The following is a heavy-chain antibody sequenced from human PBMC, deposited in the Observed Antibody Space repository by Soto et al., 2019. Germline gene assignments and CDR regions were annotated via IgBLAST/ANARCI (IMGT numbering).Heavy chain of an antibody. V-gene: IGHV4-34*01. CDR3: ARAQLSTETVTYWYCDL. CDR1: GGSFSGYY. D-gene: IGHD4-17*01. J-gene: IGHJ2*01. Sequence: QVQLQQWGAGLLKPSETLSLTCAVYGGSFSGYYWSWIRQPPGKGLEWIGEIKHSGSTNYNPSLKSRVTISVDMSKNQFSLTLSSVTATDTAVYYCARAQLSTETVTYWYCDLWGRGTLVTVSS. CDR2: IKHSGST.